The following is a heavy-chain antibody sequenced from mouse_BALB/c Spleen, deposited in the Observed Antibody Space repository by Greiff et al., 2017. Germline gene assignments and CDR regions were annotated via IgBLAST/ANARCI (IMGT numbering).Heavy chain of an antibody. V-gene: IGHV1-37*01. D-gene: IGHD2-4*01. J-gene: IGHJ4*01. Sequence: EVQLKESGPELVKPGASVKISCKASGYSFTGYFMNWVKQSHGKSLEWIGRINPYNGDTFYNQKFKGKATLTVDKSSSTAHMELLSLTSEDSAVYYRGRGGRLRPAYAMDYWGQGTSVTVSS. CDR1: GYSFTGYF. CDR3: GRGGRLRPAYAMDY. CDR2: INPYNGDT.